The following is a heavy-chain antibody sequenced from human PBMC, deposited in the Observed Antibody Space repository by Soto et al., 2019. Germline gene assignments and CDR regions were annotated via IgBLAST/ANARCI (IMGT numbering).Heavy chain of an antibody. V-gene: IGHV3-11*05. CDR2: ISSSGTSA. CDR3: ARDRGAVTGQYFDY. J-gene: IGHJ4*02. CDR1: GFTFSAVY. Sequence: QVQLEESGGGLVKPGGSLRLSCAASGFTFSAVYMSWIRQAPNKGLEYISYISSSGTSANYADSVKGRFTISRDNAKNSRYLQMNSLRGEDTAVYYCARDRGAVTGQYFDYWGQGALVTVSS. D-gene: IGHD3-10*01.